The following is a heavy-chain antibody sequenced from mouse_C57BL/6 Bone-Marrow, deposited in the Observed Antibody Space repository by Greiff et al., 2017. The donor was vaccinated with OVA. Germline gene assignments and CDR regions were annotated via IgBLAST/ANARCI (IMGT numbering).Heavy chain of an antibody. D-gene: IGHD2-3*01. J-gene: IGHJ4*01. V-gene: IGHV2-6-1*01. Sequence: VQRVESGPGLVAPSQSLSITCTVSGFSLTSYGVHWVRQPPGKGLEWLVVIWSDGSTTYNSALKSRLSISKDNSKSQVFLKMNSLQTDDTAMYYCARQRWLLPNYYAMDYWGQGTSVTVSS. CDR1: GFSLTSYG. CDR3: ARQRWLLPNYYAMDY. CDR2: IWSDGST.